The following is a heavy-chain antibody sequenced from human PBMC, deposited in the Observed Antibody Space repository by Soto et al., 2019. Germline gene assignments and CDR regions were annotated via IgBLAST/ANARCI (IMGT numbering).Heavy chain of an antibody. CDR2: IYPGDSDT. CDR1: GDSFTSYW. D-gene: IGHD2-2*01. J-gene: IGHJ4*02. V-gene: IGHV5-51*01. Sequence: GESLKISCKGSGDSFTSYWIGWVRQIPGKGLEWMGIIYPGDSDTRYSPSFQGQVTISADKSISTAYLQWSSLKASDTAMYYCARVHCSSTSCPPEYFDYWGQGTLVTVSS. CDR3: ARVHCSSTSCPPEYFDY.